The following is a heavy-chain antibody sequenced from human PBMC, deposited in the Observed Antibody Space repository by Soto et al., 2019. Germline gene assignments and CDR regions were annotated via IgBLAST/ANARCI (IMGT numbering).Heavy chain of an antibody. CDR2: INPMFNST. CDR1: GGTFDHAA. Sequence: QVQLVQSGAEVKKPGSSVKVSCEAPGGTFDHAAITWVRQAPGQGLEWVGGINPMFNSTHYAQKFQGRVTSTADAVTCTAFMELRGLTSDDTAVYYCARQIFAADYWGQGTLLVVS. CDR3: ARQIFAADY. J-gene: IGHJ4*02. V-gene: IGHV1-69*01. D-gene: IGHD3-9*01.